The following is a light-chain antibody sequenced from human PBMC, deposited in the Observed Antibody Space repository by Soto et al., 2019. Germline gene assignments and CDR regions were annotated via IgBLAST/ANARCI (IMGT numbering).Light chain of an antibody. CDR1: QSVSSS. Sequence: ELVLTQSPVSLSLSPGERATLSCSASQSVSSSLAWYQQKPGLAPRLLIYGPSTRATGIPDRFSGSGSGTDFTLTISRLEPEDFAVYFCQHYNNSLPINFGQGTRLEIK. CDR2: GPS. J-gene: IGKJ5*01. V-gene: IGKV3-20*01. CDR3: QHYNNSLPIN.